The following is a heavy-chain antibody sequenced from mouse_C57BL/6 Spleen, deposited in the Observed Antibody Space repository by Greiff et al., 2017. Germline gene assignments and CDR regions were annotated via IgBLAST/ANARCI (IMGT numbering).Heavy chain of an antibody. Sequence: EVKLVESEGGLVQPGSSMKLSCTASGFTFSDYYMAWVRQVPEKGLEWVANINHDGSSTYYLDSLKSRFILARDNATNVLYLQMSSLKAEDTATYYCARDEGWAMDYWGQGTSVTVSS. V-gene: IGHV5-16*01. J-gene: IGHJ4*01. CDR2: INHDGSST. CDR3: ARDEGWAMDY. CDR1: GFTFSDYY.